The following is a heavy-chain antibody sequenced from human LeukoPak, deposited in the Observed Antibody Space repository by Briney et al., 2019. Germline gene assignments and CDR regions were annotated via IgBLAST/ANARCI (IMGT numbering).Heavy chain of an antibody. Sequence: GESLKISCQASGYSFTSYWIGWVRQMPGKGLEWMGIIDPSDSETRYTPSFQGQVTISVDKSLTTADLQWNSLKASDTAMYYCARQTAMGRSGDYWGQGTLVTVSS. J-gene: IGHJ4*02. CDR2: IDPSDSET. CDR3: ARQTAMGRSGDY. D-gene: IGHD5-18*01. V-gene: IGHV5-51*01. CDR1: GYSFTSYW.